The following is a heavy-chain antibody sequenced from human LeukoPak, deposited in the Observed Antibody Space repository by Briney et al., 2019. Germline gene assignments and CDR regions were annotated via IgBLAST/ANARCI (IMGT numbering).Heavy chain of an antibody. CDR2: ISSSGSTI. Sequence: QPGGSLRLSCAASGFTFSSYEMNWVRQAPGKGLEWVSYISSSGSTIYYADSVKGRFTISRDNAKNSLYLQMNNLRAEDTAVYYCARGPTDFYYFDYWGQGTRVTVSS. CDR1: GFTFSSYE. CDR3: ARGPTDFYYFDY. D-gene: IGHD3-3*01. J-gene: IGHJ4*02. V-gene: IGHV3-48*03.